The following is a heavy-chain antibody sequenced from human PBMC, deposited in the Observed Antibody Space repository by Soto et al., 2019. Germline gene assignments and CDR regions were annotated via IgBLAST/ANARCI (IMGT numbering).Heavy chain of an antibody. J-gene: IGHJ4*02. CDR1: GGTFSSST. D-gene: IGHD1-1*01. Sequence: QVQLVQSGAEVKKPGSSVKVSCQASGGTFSSSTISWVRQAPGQGLEWMGRIIPILGIANYAQKFQGRDTINADNSTSTAYMELSSLRSEDTAVYYCERAERDDDADEYWGQGTLVTVSS. V-gene: IGHV1-69*02. CDR3: ERAERDDDADEY. CDR2: IIPILGIA.